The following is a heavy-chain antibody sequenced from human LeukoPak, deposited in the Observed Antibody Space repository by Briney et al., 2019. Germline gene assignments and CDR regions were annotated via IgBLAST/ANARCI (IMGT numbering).Heavy chain of an antibody. D-gene: IGHD3-22*01. V-gene: IGHV3-7*01. J-gene: IGHJ5*02. CDR2: IKQDGSEK. CDR3: ARAHITYDSSGYYYVDWFDP. CDR1: GFTFTSYW. Sequence: GGSLRLSCAASGFTFTSYWMSWVRQAPGKGLGWVANIKQDGSEKYYVESVKGRFTISRDNAKNSLYLQMNSLRAEDTAVYYCARAHITYDSSGYYYVDWFDPWGQGTLVTVSS.